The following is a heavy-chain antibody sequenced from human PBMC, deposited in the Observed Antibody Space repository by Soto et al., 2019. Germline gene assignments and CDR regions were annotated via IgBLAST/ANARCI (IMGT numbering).Heavy chain of an antibody. CDR2: IIPFFGTT. D-gene: IGHD1-26*01. J-gene: IGHJ6*02. Sequence: QVQLVQSGAEVKKPGSSVKVSCKASGGSFSSYAFSWVRQAPGQGLEWMGGIIPFFGTTNYAQKFQDKVTVTADESTSTAYMELSSLRSDDTAVYYCAKHSGRYYYNVWTSGAKGPRSPSP. V-gene: IGHV1-69*12. CDR3: AKHSGRYYYNVWTS. CDR1: GGSFSSYA.